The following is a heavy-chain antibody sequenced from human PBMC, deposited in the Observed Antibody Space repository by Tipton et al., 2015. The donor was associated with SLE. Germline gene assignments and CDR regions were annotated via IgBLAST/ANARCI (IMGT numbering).Heavy chain of an antibody. Sequence: TLSLTCAVFGGSFSGNYWIWIRQTPGKGLEWIGEINHRGGTNLNPSLESRVSVSKDTSKNQFSLKLTSVTAADTAVYYCARHVVATSRGSYYFDYWGQGTLLTVSS. J-gene: IGHJ4*02. CDR3: ARHVVATSRGSYYFDY. V-gene: IGHV4-34*01. CDR2: INHRGGT. CDR1: GGSFSGNY. D-gene: IGHD2-15*01.